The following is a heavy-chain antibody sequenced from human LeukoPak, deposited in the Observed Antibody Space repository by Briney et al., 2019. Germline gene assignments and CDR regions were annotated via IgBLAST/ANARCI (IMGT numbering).Heavy chain of an antibody. J-gene: IGHJ4*02. CDR2: INPSGGTT. CDR3: ARGTGLGGDYVSN. Sequence: ASVKVSCKASGYTFITYYMHWVRQAPGQGLEWKGVINPSGGTTSYAQKFQARVTMTRDTSTSTVYMELSSLRSEDTAVYYCARGTGLGGDYVSNWGQGTLVTVSS. V-gene: IGHV1-46*01. CDR1: GYTFITYY. D-gene: IGHD4-17*01.